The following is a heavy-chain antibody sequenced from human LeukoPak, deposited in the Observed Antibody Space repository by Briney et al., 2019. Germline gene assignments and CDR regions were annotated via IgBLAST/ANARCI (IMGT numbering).Heavy chain of an antibody. CDR1: GYSFTSYW. CDR2: ICPGDSDT. V-gene: IGHV5-51*01. J-gene: IGHJ3*02. Sequence: GESLKISCKGSGYSFTSYWIGWVRQMPGKGLEWMGIICPGDSDTRYSPSFQGQVTISADKSISTAYLQWSSLKASDTAMYYCATSTVTTSAAFDIWGQGTMVTVSS. D-gene: IGHD4-17*01. CDR3: ATSTVTTSAAFDI.